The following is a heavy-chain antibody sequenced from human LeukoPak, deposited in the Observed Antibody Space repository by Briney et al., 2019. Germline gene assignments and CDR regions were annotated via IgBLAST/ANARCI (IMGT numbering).Heavy chain of an antibody. D-gene: IGHD5-12*01. CDR1: GYSISSGYF. V-gene: IGHV3-20*04. CDR3: ASGDSAYKFYYFYSMDV. J-gene: IGHJ6*03. Sequence: RPSETLSLTCTVSGYSISSGYFWGWIRQPPGKGLEWVSGILWNGDGTGYADSVKGRFTISRDNAKKSLYLQMNGLRAEDTALYYCASGDSAYKFYYFYSMDVWGNGTTVIVSS. CDR2: ILWNGDGT.